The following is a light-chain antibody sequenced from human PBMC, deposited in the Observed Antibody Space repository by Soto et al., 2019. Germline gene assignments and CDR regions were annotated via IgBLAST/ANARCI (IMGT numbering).Light chain of an antibody. Sequence: IVLTQSPGTLSLSPGERVTLSCRASQSVRGSSLAWYQQKPGQAPRLLIYGVSSRATGIPARFSGGGSGTDFSLTISRLETEDFSVYYCQQYGSSPLTFGGGTKVDIK. CDR3: QQYGSSPLT. V-gene: IGKV3-20*01. J-gene: IGKJ4*01. CDR1: QSVRGSS. CDR2: GVS.